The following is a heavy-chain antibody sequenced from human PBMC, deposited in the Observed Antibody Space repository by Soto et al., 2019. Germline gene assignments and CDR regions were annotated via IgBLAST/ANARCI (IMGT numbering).Heavy chain of an antibody. CDR1: GDSVSSNSAA. V-gene: IGHV6-1*01. CDR2: TYYRSKWYN. Sequence: PSQTLSLTCVISGDSVSSNSAAWNWIRQSPSRGLEWLGRTYYRSKWYNDYAVSVKSRITINPDTSKNQFSLQLNSVTPEDTAVYYCARDRSGDFWSGYRYYYYMDVWGKGTTVTVSS. D-gene: IGHD3-3*01. J-gene: IGHJ6*03. CDR3: ARDRSGDFWSGYRYYYYMDV.